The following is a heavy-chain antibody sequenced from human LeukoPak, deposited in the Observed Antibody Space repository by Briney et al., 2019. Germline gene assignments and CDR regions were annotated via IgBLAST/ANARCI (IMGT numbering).Heavy chain of an antibody. CDR1: AFTFRIYA. CDR3: AKASWVSSADAVL. D-gene: IGHD3-16*01. V-gene: IGHV3-23*01. CDR2: LRGDGET. Sequence: PGGSLTLSYAASAFTFRIYAMGWARQAPRRGLEWVSILRGDGETFYDASGKGRLTLSRDHSRNNVYLQMNNLRVEDTSVYFCAKASWVSSADAVLWGQGTLVTVSP. J-gene: IGHJ4*02.